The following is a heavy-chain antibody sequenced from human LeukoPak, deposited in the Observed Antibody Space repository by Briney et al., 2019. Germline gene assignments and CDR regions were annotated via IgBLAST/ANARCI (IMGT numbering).Heavy chain of an antibody. CDR3: AREAPYYMVV. Sequence: GGSLRLSCSASGFTVSNNYMTWVRQAPGKGLEWVSTIYSNGDTHYPDSVRGRFTISRDNSQNTLYLQMNSLRTGDTAVYYCAREAPYYMVVWGKGTTVTVSS. CDR2: IYSNGDT. J-gene: IGHJ6*03. CDR1: GFTVSNNY. V-gene: IGHV3-53*01.